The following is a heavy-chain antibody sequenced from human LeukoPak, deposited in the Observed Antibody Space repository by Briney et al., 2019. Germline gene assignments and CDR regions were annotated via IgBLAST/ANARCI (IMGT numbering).Heavy chain of an antibody. D-gene: IGHD3-10*01. Sequence: ASVKVSCKASGYTFTSYDINWVRQATGQGLEWMGWMNPSSGNTGYAQKFQGRVTMTRNTSISTAYMELSSLRSEDTAVYYCARGSDGSGSYPPYYYYYYMDVWGKGTTVTVSS. V-gene: IGHV1-8*01. CDR2: MNPSSGNT. CDR3: ARGSDGSGSYPPYYYYYYMDV. J-gene: IGHJ6*03. CDR1: GYTFTSYD.